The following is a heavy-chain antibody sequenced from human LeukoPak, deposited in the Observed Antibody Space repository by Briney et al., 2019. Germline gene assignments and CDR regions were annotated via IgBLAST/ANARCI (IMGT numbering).Heavy chain of an antibody. J-gene: IGHJ5*02. CDR3: AGGWTVRNWFDP. V-gene: IGHV1-69*02. D-gene: IGHD4-17*01. Sequence: SVKVSCKASGGTFSSYTISWVRQAPGQGLEWMGRIIPILGLANYAQKFQGRVTITADKSTSTAYMELSSLRSEDTAVYYCAGGWTVRNWFDPWGQGTLVTVSS. CDR1: GGTFSSYT. CDR2: IIPILGLA.